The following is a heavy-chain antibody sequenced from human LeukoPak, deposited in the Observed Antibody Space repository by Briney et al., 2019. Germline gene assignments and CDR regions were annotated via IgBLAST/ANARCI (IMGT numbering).Heavy chain of an antibody. CDR1: RLIFSSYW. V-gene: IGHV3-74*01. J-gene: IGHJ6*03. CDR3: AGHYGSGRYHYYYMDV. CDR2: INSDGSST. D-gene: IGHD3-10*01. Sequence: GGSLRLSCAASRLIFSSYWMHWVRQAPGKGLVRVSRINSDGSSTIYADSVKGRFTISRDYAKNTVYLQMNSLRVDDAAVYYRAGHYGSGRYHYYYMDVWGRGTTVTVSS.